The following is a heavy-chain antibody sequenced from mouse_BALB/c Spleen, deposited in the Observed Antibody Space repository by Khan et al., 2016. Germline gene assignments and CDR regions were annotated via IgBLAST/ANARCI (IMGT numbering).Heavy chain of an antibody. J-gene: IGHJ4*01. Sequence: EVQLQESGPSLVKPSQTLSLTCSVTGDSITSGYWNWIRKFPGNKLEYMGYISYSGSTYYNPSLKSRISITRDTSKNQYYLQLNSVTTEDTATYXCASWGYGNYGYALDYWGQGTSFTGSS. CDR2: ISYSGST. CDR1: GDSITSGY. CDR3: ASWGYGNYGYALDY. D-gene: IGHD2-1*01. V-gene: IGHV3-8*02.